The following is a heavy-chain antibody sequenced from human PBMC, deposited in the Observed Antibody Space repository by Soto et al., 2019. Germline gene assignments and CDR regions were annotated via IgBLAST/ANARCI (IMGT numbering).Heavy chain of an antibody. D-gene: IGHD3-10*01. CDR1: GASITSYY. J-gene: IGHJ5*02. CDR3: ARESAGSGKNNWFDP. V-gene: IGHV4-59*01. Sequence: SETLSLTCTVSGASITSYYWSWVRQPPGKGLEWIGFVHYTGGTKYNPSLNSRVTMSVDTSQNQLSLKLISVTAADTAVYYCARESAGSGKNNWFDPWGQGTLVTVSS. CDR2: VHYTGGT.